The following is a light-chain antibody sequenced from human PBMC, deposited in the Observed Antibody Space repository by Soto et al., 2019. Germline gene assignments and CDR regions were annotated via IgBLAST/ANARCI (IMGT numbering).Light chain of an antibody. V-gene: IGKV1-5*03. Sequence: DSQMTQSPSTMSASVGDRVIITCRASRSVDNWLSWFQQKPGKAPKVVIYRASGLEHGVPSRFSGSGYGTEFTLTISSLQPDEVATYLCQHYSASSPWAFGQGTKVEIK. CDR3: QHYSASSPWA. CDR1: RSVDNW. J-gene: IGKJ1*01. CDR2: RAS.